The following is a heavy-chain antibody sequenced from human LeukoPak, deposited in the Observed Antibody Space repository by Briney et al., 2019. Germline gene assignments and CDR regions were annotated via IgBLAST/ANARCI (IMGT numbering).Heavy chain of an antibody. CDR2: IYHSGST. CDR3: AGAVGYCTNGVCSYFDY. V-gene: IGHV4-30-2*01. J-gene: IGHJ4*02. D-gene: IGHD2-8*01. CDR1: GGSISSGGYS. Sequence: SETLSLTCAVSGGSISSGGYSWSWIRQPPGMGLEWIGYIYHSGSTYYNPSLKSRVTISVDRSKNQFSLKLSSVTAADTAVYYCAGAVGYCTNGVCSYFDYWGQGTLVTVSS.